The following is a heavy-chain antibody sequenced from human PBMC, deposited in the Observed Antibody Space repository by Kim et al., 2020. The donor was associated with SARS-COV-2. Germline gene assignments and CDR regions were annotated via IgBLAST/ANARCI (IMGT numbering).Heavy chain of an antibody. J-gene: IGHJ6*02. CDR1: GYTFTSYY. D-gene: IGHD1-26*01. CDR2: INPSGGST. Sequence: ASVKVSCKAPGYTFTSYYMHWVRQAPGQGLEWMGIINPSGGSTSYAQKFQGRVTMTRDTSTSTVYMELSSLRSEDTAVYYCARDLSRFVDLWGIVGASPLSNGMDVWGQGTTVTVSS. V-gene: IGHV1-46*01. CDR3: ARDLSRFVDLWGIVGASPLSNGMDV.